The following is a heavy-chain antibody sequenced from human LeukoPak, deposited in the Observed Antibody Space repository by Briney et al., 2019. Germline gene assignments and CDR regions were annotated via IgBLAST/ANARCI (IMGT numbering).Heavy chain of an antibody. CDR1: GFTFSSYA. CDR2: ISGSGGST. Sequence: GGSLRLSCAASGFTFSSYAMSWVRQAPGKGLEWVSAISGSGGSTYYADSVKGRFTISRDNSKNTLYLQMNSLRAEDTAVYYRAKRYSSSWYAGAFDIWGQGTMVTVSS. D-gene: IGHD6-13*01. CDR3: AKRYSSSWYAGAFDI. V-gene: IGHV3-23*01. J-gene: IGHJ3*02.